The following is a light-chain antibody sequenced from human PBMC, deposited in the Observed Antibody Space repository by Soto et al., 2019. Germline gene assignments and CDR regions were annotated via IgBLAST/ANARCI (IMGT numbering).Light chain of an antibody. CDR3: RSYTSSNTVV. CDR2: DVS. J-gene: IGLJ2*01. Sequence: QSALTQPASVSGSPGQSITISCTGTSSDIGGYNYVSWYQQHPGKAPKLMIYDVSNRPSGVSNRFSGSKSGSTASLTISGLQAEDEADYYCRSYTSSNTVVFGGGTKLTGL. V-gene: IGLV2-14*03. CDR1: SSDIGGYNY.